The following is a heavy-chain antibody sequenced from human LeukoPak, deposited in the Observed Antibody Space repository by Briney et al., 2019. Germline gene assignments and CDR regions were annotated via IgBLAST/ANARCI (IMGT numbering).Heavy chain of an antibody. Sequence: GGSLTLSCAASGFTFSNYWMHWVRQAPGKGLVWVSRINSDGINTSYADSVKGRFTISRDNAKNTLNLQMNSLRAEDTAVYYCARDLGQYYDTSDNWFDPWGQGTLVTVSS. CDR2: INSDGINT. J-gene: IGHJ5*02. V-gene: IGHV3-74*01. CDR1: GFTFSNYW. D-gene: IGHD3-22*01. CDR3: ARDLGQYYDTSDNWFDP.